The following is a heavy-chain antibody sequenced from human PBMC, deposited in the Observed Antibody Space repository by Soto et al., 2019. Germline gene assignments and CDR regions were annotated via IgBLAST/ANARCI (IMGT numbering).Heavy chain of an antibody. J-gene: IGHJ3*02. CDR3: ARGYRDITIFGVAAEDAFDI. CDR1: GGSFSGYY. V-gene: IGHV4-34*01. CDR2: INHSGST. Sequence: SQTLSLTCAVYGGSFSGYYWSWIRQPPGKGLEWIGEINHSGSTNYNPSLKSRVTISVDTSKNQFSLKLRSVTAADTAVYYCARGYRDITIFGVAAEDAFDIWGQGTMVTVSS. D-gene: IGHD3-3*01.